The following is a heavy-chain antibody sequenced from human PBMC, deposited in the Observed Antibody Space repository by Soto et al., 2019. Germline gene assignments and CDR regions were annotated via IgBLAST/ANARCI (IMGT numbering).Heavy chain of an antibody. CDR1: GFTFDDYA. D-gene: IGHD4-17*01. J-gene: IGHJ6*02. CDR2: ISWDGGST. CDR3: AKGGGAYGAYYYYGMDV. V-gene: IGHV3-43D*04. Sequence: PGGSLRLSCAASGFTFDDYAMHWVRQAPGKGLEWVSLISWDGGSTYYADSVKGRFTISRDNSKNSLYLQMNSLRAEDTALYYCAKGGGAYGAYYYYGMDVWGQGTTVTVSS.